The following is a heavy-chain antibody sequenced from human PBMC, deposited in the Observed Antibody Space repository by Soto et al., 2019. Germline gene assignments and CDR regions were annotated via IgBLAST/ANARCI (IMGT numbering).Heavy chain of an antibody. V-gene: IGHV1-46*01. CDR3: SRGQEASGVWDWFDP. D-gene: IGHD6-13*01. CDR1: GYSFSSYY. Sequence: QVQLVQSGAAVKKPGASVKVSCKASGYSFSSYYIHWVRQAPGQGLEWVGIIDPNSGSTRYAQKFKGRVTMTRDTSTSTVYLALGSLRSDDTAVSYWSRGQEASGVWDWFDPWGQGTLVTVSS. CDR2: IDPNSGST. J-gene: IGHJ5*02.